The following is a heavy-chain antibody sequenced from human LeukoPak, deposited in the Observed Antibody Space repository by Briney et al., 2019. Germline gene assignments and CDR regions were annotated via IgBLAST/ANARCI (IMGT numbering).Heavy chain of an antibody. CDR2: IYYSGST. CDR1: GGSISSSSYY. Sequence: SETLSPTCTVSGGSISSSSYYWGWIRQPPGKGLEWIGSIYYSGSTYYNPSLKSRITISVDKSKNQFSLKLSSVTAADTAVYYCARERSGSEIFARSFDIWGQGAMVTVSS. D-gene: IGHD3-3*01. V-gene: IGHV4-39*07. J-gene: IGHJ3*02. CDR3: ARERSGSEIFARSFDI.